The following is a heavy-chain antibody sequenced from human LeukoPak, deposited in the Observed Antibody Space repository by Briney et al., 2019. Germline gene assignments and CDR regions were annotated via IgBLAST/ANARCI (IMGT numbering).Heavy chain of an antibody. Sequence: ASVKVSCKASGYSFTSHYLHWVRQAPGQGLEWMGIINPGGGSATYAQKFQGRVTMTRNTSISTAYMELSSLRSEDTAVYYCARGVTDIVVVPAAPRCWFDPWGQGTLVTVSS. CDR1: GYSFTSHY. D-gene: IGHD2-2*01. CDR3: ARGVTDIVVVPAAPRCWFDP. J-gene: IGHJ5*02. CDR2: INPGGGSA. V-gene: IGHV1-46*01.